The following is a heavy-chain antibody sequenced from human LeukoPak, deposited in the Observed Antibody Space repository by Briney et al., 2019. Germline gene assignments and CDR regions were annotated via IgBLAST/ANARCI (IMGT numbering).Heavy chain of an antibody. CDR1: GGSISSSSYY. Sequence: PSETLSLTCTVSGGSISSSSYYWGWIRQPPGKGLEWIGSIYYSGSTYYNPSLKSRVTISVDTSKNQFSLKLSSVTAADTAGYYCARHEPGIAVAGTPYYFDYWGQGTLVTVSS. J-gene: IGHJ4*02. CDR3: ARHEPGIAVAGTPYYFDY. CDR2: IYYSGST. V-gene: IGHV4-39*01. D-gene: IGHD6-19*01.